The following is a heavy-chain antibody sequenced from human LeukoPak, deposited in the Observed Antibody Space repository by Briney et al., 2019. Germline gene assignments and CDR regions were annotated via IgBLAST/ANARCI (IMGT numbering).Heavy chain of an antibody. CDR1: GFTFSSYW. CDR2: INTDGSST. J-gene: IGHJ4*02. D-gene: IGHD3-10*01. CDR3: ARHRVYGYYFDY. Sequence: GGSLRLSCAASGFTFSSYWMHWARQAPGKGLVWVSRINTDGSSTSYADSVKGRFTISRDNAKNTLYLQMSSLGAEDTAVYYCARHRVYGYYFDYWGQGTLVTVSS. V-gene: IGHV3-74*01.